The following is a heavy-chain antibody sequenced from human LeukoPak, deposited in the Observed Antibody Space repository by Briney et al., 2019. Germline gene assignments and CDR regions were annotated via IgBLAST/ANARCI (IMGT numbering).Heavy chain of an antibody. D-gene: IGHD2-15*01. V-gene: IGHV3-21*01. CDR1: GFTFSSYS. Sequence: GGSLRLSCAASGFTFSSYSMNWVLQAPGKGLEWVSSISSSSSYIYYADSVKGRFTISRDSAKNSLYLQMNSLRAEDTAVYYCAVEYCSGGSCYSFQHWGQGTLVTVSS. CDR2: ISSSSSYI. CDR3: AVEYCSGGSCYSFQH. J-gene: IGHJ1*01.